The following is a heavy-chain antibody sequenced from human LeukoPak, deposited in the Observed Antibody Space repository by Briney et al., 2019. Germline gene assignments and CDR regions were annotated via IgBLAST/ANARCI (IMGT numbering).Heavy chain of an antibody. CDR1: GYSFTSYW. J-gene: IGHJ5*02. CDR2: IHPGDSDT. Sequence: GESLKISCKGSGYSFTSYWLAWVRQMPGKGLEWMGIIHPGDSDTRYSPSFQGQVTISADKSISTAYLQWSSLRASDTAIYYCARRLRHCTTTSCSDNWFDPWGQGTLVTVSS. CDR3: ARRLRHCTTTSCSDNWFDP. D-gene: IGHD2-2*01. V-gene: IGHV5-51*01.